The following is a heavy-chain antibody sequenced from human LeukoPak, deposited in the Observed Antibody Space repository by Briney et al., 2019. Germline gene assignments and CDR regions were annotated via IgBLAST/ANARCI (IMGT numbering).Heavy chain of an antibody. V-gene: IGHV3-23*01. Sequence: KSGGSLRLSCAASGFTFSSYAMSWVRQAPGKGLEWVSAISGSGGSTYYADSVKGRFTISRDNSKNTLYLQMNSLRAEDTAVYYCAKEGSTSDKTLYYYMDVWGKGTTVTVSS. D-gene: IGHD2-2*01. CDR3: AKEGSTSDKTLYYYMDV. J-gene: IGHJ6*03. CDR2: ISGSGGST. CDR1: GFTFSSYA.